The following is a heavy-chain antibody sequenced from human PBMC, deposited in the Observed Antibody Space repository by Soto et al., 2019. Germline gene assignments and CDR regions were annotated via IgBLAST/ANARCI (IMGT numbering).Heavy chain of an antibody. CDR1: GFTFSNAW. CDR2: IKSKTDGGTT. V-gene: IGHV3-15*01. J-gene: IGHJ4*02. Sequence: GGSLRLSCAASGFTFSNAWMSWVRQAPGKGLEWVGRIKSKTDGGTTDYAAPVKGRFTISREDSKNTQYLQMNSLKTEETAVYYCTTDPTPLKLLWFGELSVFGYWGQGTLVTVSS. CDR3: TTDPTPLKLLWFGELSVFGY. D-gene: IGHD3-10*01.